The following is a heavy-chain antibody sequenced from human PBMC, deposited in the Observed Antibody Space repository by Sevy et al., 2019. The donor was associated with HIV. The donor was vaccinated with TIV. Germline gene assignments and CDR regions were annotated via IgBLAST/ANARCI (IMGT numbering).Heavy chain of an antibody. CDR1: GDSVSSNSAA. J-gene: IGHJ6*02. D-gene: IGHD4-17*01. CDR3: ARVREGKFRTVDGLGV. CDR2: TYYMAKWYH. V-gene: IGHV6-1*01. Sequence: SQTLSLTCAISGDSVSSNSAAWNWIRQSPSRGLEWLGRTYYMAKWYHHYAVSMRRRITVDPDTSDNLVSLQLNSVTPDESGVYYCARVREGKFRTVDGLGVWGQGTTVTVSS.